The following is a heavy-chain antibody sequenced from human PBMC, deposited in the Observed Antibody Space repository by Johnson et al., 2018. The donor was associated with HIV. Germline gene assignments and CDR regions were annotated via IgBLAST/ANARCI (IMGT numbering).Heavy chain of an antibody. CDR1: GFTFSDYY. Sequence: QVQLVESGGGVVRSGGSLRLSCAASGFTFSDYYMSWIRQAPGKGLEWVSYISSSGGTIYYVDSVKGRFTISRDNAKNSLYLQMNSLRAEDTAVYYCAREVDSSGAGAFDIWCQGTMVTVSS. CDR3: AREVDSSGAGAFDI. V-gene: IGHV3-11*04. J-gene: IGHJ3*02. D-gene: IGHD3-22*01. CDR2: ISSSGGTI.